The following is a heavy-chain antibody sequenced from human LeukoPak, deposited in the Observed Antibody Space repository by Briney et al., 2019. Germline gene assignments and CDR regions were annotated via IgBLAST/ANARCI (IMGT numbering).Heavy chain of an antibody. V-gene: IGHV3-30*04. CDR3: ARAYSIAARLYGGGDYYYYMDV. D-gene: IGHD6-6*01. CDR1: GFTFSTYA. CDR2: ISFDGSNK. Sequence: GGSLRLSCAASGFTFSTYAMHWVRQAPGKGLEWVAVISFDGSNKYYADSVKGRFTISRDSSKNTLYLQMNSLRAEDTAVYYCARAYSIAARLYGGGDYYYYMDVWGKGTTVTVSS. J-gene: IGHJ6*03.